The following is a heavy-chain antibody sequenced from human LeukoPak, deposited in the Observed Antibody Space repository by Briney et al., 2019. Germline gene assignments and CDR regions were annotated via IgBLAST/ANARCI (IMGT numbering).Heavy chain of an antibody. V-gene: IGHV4-30-2*01. Sequence: SETLSLTCTVSGGSITSGGYYWSWIRQPPGKGLAWIGYMFHSGTTYYTPSLRSRVTISVDKSKNQFSLKLSSVTAADTAVYYCARDGESLGGWAFDIWGQGTMVTVSS. CDR1: GGSITSGGYY. CDR3: ARDGESLGGWAFDI. CDR2: MFHSGTT. J-gene: IGHJ3*02. D-gene: IGHD3-16*01.